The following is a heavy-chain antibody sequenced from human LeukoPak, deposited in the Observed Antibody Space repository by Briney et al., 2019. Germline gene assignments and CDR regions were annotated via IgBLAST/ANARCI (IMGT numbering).Heavy chain of an antibody. CDR1: GGSISSGGYY. CDR3: ARVGVSGSYFPYYYYGMDV. Sequence: PSQTLSLTCTVSGGSISSGGYYWSWIRQPPGKGLEWIGYIYHSGSTYYNPSLKSRVTISVDRSKNQFSLKLSSVTAADTAVYYCARVGVSGSYFPYYYYGMDVWGQGTTVTVSS. CDR2: IYHSGST. J-gene: IGHJ6*02. V-gene: IGHV4-30-2*01. D-gene: IGHD1-26*01.